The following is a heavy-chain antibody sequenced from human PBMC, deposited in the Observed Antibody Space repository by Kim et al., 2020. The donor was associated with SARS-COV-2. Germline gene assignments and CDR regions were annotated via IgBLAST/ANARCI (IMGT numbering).Heavy chain of an antibody. Sequence: GGSLRLSCAASGFTFSSYGMHWVRQAPGKGLEWVAVISYDGSNKYYADSVKGRFTISRDNSKNTLYLQMNSLRAEDTAVYYCAKEISMEYLYYYGMDVWGQGTTVTVSS. CDR2: ISYDGSNK. CDR3: AKEISMEYLYYYGMDV. CDR1: GFTFSSYG. J-gene: IGHJ6*02. D-gene: IGHD3-10*01. V-gene: IGHV3-30*18.